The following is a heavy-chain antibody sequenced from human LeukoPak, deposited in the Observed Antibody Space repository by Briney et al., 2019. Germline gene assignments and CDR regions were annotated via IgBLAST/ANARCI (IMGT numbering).Heavy chain of an antibody. D-gene: IGHD3-3*01. J-gene: IGHJ4*02. CDR1: GFTFSSYG. Sequence: PGGSLRLSCAASGFTFSSYGMHWVRQAPGKGLEWVAFIRYDGSNKYYADSVKGRFTISRDNAKNSLYLQMNSLRAEDTAVYYCARVRHWSGYATFDYWGQGTLVTVSS. CDR3: ARVRHWSGYATFDY. CDR2: IRYDGSNK. V-gene: IGHV3-30*02.